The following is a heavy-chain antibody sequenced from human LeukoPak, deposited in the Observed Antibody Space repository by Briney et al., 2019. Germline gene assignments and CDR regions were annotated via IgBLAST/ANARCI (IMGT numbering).Heavy chain of an antibody. CDR3: ARSTQLWPPVY. CDR2: IYTGGST. Sequence: GGSLRLSCAASGFTVSSNYMSWVRQAPGKGLEWVSVIYTGGSTYYADSVKGRFTISRDNSKNTLYLQMNSLRAEDTAVYYCARSTQLWPPVYWGQGTLVTVSS. D-gene: IGHD5-18*01. CDR1: GFTVSSNY. V-gene: IGHV3-53*01. J-gene: IGHJ4*02.